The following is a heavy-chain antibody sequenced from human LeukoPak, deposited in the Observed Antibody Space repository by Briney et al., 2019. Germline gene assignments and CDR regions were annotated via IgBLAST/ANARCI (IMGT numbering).Heavy chain of an antibody. CDR3: GSSSGYYPFDY. CDR1: GFTFDNYG. Sequence: PGGSLRLSCAASGFTFDNYGMSWVRQVAGKGLEWVSGISGSGGSTYYADSVKGRFTISRDNSKNTLYLQMNSLRAEDTAVYYCGSSSGYYPFDYWGQGTLVTVSS. J-gene: IGHJ4*02. CDR2: ISGSGGST. V-gene: IGHV3-23*01. D-gene: IGHD3-22*01.